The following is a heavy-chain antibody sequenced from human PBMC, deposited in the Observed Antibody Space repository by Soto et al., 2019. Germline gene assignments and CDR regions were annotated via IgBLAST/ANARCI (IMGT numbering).Heavy chain of an antibody. Sequence: PSETLSLTCTVSGGSISSYYWSWIRQPPGKGLEWIGYIYYSGSTNYNPSLKSRVTISVDTSKNQFSLKLSSVTAADTAVYYCARAWPRYYYYMDVRAKRTTVTVSS. CDR2: IYYSGST. J-gene: IGHJ6*03. V-gene: IGHV4-59*01. CDR1: GGSISSYY. CDR3: ARAWPRYYYYMDV.